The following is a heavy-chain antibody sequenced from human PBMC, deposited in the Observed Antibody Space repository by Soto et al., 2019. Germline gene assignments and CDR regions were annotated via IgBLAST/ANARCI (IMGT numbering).Heavy chain of an antibody. Sequence: GGSLRLSCAASGFTFSSYGMHWVRQAPGKGLEWVAVISYDGSNKYYADSVKGRFTISRDNSKNTLYLQMNSLRAEDTAVYYCAKCSGGVAEYFQHWGQGTLVTVSS. V-gene: IGHV3-30*18. CDR2: ISYDGSNK. CDR3: AKCSGGVAEYFQH. CDR1: GFTFSSYG. J-gene: IGHJ1*01. D-gene: IGHD2-15*01.